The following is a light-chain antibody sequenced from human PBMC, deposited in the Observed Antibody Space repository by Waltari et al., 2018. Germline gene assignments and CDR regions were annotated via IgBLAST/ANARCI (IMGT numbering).Light chain of an antibody. Sequence: DIVMTQSPDSLALSLGERATINCKSSQSLLYSSNNKNYLAWYQQKPGQPPKLLIYWASTRASGVPDRVSGSGSGTDFTLTVSSLQAEDVAVYYCQQYYSTPPTFGPGTKVDIK. J-gene: IGKJ3*01. CDR3: QQYYSTPPT. V-gene: IGKV4-1*01. CDR2: WAS. CDR1: QSLLYSSNNKNY.